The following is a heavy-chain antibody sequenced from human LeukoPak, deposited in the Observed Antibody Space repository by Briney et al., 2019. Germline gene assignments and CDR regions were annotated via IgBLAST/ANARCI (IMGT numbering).Heavy chain of an antibody. CDR2: INHSGST. CDR3: ARGRVAARQNWFDP. J-gene: IGHJ5*02. V-gene: IGHV4-34*01. D-gene: IGHD6-6*01. CDR1: GGSFSGYY. Sequence: SETLSLTCAVYGGSFSGYYWSWIRQPPGKGLEWIGEINHSGSTNYNPSLKSRVTISVDTSKNQFSLKLSSVTAADTAVYYCARGRVAARQNWFDPWGQGTLVTVSS.